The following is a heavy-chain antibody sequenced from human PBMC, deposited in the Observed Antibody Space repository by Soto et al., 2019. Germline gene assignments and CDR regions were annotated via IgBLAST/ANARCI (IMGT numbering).Heavy chain of an antibody. CDR3: ARVKRDTAGFDP. CDR1: GGSISRYY. V-gene: IGHV4-59*01. D-gene: IGHD5-18*01. Sequence: SETLSLTGTVSGGSISRYYWSWIRQPPGKGLEWIGYIYYSGSTNYNPSLKSRVTISVDTSKNQFSLKLSSVTAADTAVYYCARVKRDTAGFDPWGQGTLVTVSS. J-gene: IGHJ5*02. CDR2: IYYSGST.